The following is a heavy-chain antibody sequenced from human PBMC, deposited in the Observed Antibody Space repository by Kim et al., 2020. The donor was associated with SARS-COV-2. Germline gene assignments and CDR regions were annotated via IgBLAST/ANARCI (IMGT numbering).Heavy chain of an antibody. CDR1: GFTFCSFA. Sequence: GGSLRLSCSASGFTFCSFAMHWVRQAPGKGLEYVSPISSNGVATYYADSVKGRFTISRDNSKNTLYLQMSSLRAEDTAVYYCVKGITTSSSEGFDYWGQG. V-gene: IGHV3-64D*06. CDR3: VKGITTSSSEGFDY. D-gene: IGHD6-6*01. CDR2: ISSNGVAT. J-gene: IGHJ4*02.